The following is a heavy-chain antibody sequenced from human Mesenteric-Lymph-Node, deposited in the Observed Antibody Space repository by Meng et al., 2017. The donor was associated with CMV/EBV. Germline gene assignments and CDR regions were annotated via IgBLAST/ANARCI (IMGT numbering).Heavy chain of an antibody. Sequence: GESLKISCLVSGFTFTNYEINWVRQAPGKGLEWVSCISSGGSAIYYADSVKGRFTISRDNSKNTLYLQMNSLRPEDTAVYYCARALTARELYFDLWGRGTLVTVSS. CDR3: ARALTARELYFDL. D-gene: IGHD6-6*01. V-gene: IGHV3-48*03. CDR2: ISSGGSAI. CDR1: GFTFTNYE. J-gene: IGHJ2*01.